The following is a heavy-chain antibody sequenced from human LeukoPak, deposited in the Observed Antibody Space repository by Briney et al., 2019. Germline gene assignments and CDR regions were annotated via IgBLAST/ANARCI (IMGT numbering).Heavy chain of an antibody. V-gene: IGHV1-2*02. CDR3: AREGSSSSYNWFDP. J-gene: IGHJ5*02. Sequence: ASVKVSCKASGYTFTGYYMHWVRQAPGHGLEWMGWINPNSGGTNYAQKFQGRVTMTRDTSISTAYMELSRLRSDDTAVYYCAREGSSSSYNWFDPWGQGTLVTVSS. CDR1: GYTFTGYY. CDR2: INPNSGGT. D-gene: IGHD6-6*01.